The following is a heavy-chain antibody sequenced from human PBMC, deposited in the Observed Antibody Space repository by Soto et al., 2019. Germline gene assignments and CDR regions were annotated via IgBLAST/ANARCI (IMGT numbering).Heavy chain of an antibody. CDR3: ARSMMVRGVLFDL. D-gene: IGHD3-10*01. J-gene: IGHJ4*02. CDR2: IYSGGSR. CDR1: GFSVSGNY. Sequence: EVQLVESGGGLIQPGGSLRLSCEVSGFSVSGNYMSWVRQAPGKGLDWVSVIYSGGSRYYADSVTGRFTIPRDESQNTLYLQMNNLRAEDTAVYYCARSMMVRGVLFDLWGRGSLVSVSS. V-gene: IGHV3-53*01.